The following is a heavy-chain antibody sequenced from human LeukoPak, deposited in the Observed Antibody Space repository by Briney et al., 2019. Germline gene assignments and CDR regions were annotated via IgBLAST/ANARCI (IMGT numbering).Heavy chain of an antibody. J-gene: IGHJ4*02. CDR3: ARGAGTYKAGIDY. CDR1: GGSFSGYY. D-gene: IGHD1/OR15-1a*01. CDR2: INHSGST. V-gene: IGHV4-34*01. Sequence: PSVTLSLTCAVYGGSFSGYYWSWIRQPPGKGLEWIGEINHSGSTNYNPSLKSRVTISVDTSKNQFSLKLSSVTAADTAVYYCARGAGTYKAGIDYWGQGTLVTVSS.